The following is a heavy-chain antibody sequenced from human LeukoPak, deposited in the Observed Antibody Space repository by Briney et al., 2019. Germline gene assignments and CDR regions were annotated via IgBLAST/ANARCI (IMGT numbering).Heavy chain of an antibody. V-gene: IGHV4-39*07. CDR2: IYYSGST. CDR1: GGSISSSSYY. J-gene: IGHJ4*02. Sequence: PSETLSLTCTVSGGSISSSSYYWGWIRQPPGKGLEWIGSIYYSGSTYYNPSLKSRVTISVDTSKNQFSLKLSSVTAADTAVYYCARESGGHYFDYWGQGTLVTVSS. D-gene: IGHD3-10*01. CDR3: ARESGGHYFDY.